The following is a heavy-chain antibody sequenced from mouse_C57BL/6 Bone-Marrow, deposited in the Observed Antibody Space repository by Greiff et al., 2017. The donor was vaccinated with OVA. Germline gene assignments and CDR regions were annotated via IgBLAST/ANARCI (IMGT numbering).Heavy chain of an antibody. J-gene: IGHJ2*01. CDR1: GFTFSSYA. Sequence: EVQLQESGGGLVKPGGSLKLSCAASGFTFSSYAMSWVRQTPEKRLEWVATISDGGRYTYYPDNVKGRFPISRYNAKNNLYLQMSHLKSEDTAMYYCARDGIVTLDYWGQGTTLTVSS. V-gene: IGHV5-4*01. CDR3: ARDGIVTLDY. D-gene: IGHD2-5*01. CDR2: ISDGGRYT.